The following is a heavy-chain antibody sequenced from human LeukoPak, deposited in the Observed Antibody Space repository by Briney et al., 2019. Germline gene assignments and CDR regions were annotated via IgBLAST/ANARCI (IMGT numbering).Heavy chain of an antibody. CDR2: VNHSGST. CDR3: AREGQANWFDP. J-gene: IGHJ5*02. Sequence: PSETLSLTCAVYGGSFSGYYWSCIRQPPGKGLEWIGEVNHSGSTNYNPSLKSRVTISVDTSKNQFSLKLSSVTAADTAVYYCAREGQANWFDPWGQGTLVTVSS. V-gene: IGHV4-34*01. CDR1: GGSFSGYY.